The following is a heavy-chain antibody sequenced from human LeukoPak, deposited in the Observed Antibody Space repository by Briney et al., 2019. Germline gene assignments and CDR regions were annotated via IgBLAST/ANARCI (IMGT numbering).Heavy chain of an antibody. V-gene: IGHV4-34*08. CDR1: GFTFSSYS. Sequence: GSLRLSCAASGFTFSSYSMNWIRQPPGKGLEWIGEINHSGSTNYNPSLKSRVTISVDTSKNQFSLKLSSVTAADTAVYYCAAYSSSWYDWFDPWGQGTLVTVSS. J-gene: IGHJ5*02. CDR2: INHSGST. D-gene: IGHD6-13*01. CDR3: AAYSSSWYDWFDP.